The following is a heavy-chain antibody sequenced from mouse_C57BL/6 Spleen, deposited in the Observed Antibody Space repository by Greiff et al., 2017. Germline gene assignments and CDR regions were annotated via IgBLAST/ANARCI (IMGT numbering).Heavy chain of an antibody. V-gene: IGHV1-18*01. CDR2: INPNNGGT. D-gene: IGHD2-5*01. Sequence: EVKLMESGPELVKPGASVKIPCKASGYTFTDYNMDWVKQSHGKSLEWIGDINPNNGGTIYNQKFKGKATLTVDKSSSTAYMELRSLTSEDTAVYYCARKGLHYSNYGFAYWGQGTLVTVSA. CDR1: GYTFTDYN. CDR3: ARKGLHYSNYGFAY. J-gene: IGHJ3*01.